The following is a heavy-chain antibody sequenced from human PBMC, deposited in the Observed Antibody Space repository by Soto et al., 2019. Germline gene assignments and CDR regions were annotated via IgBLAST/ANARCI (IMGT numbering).Heavy chain of an antibody. V-gene: IGHV3-33*01. Sequence: QVQLVESGGGVVQPGRSLRLSCAASGFTFSSYGMHWVRQAPGKGLEWVAVIWYDGSNKYYAASVKGRFTISRDHSKNTLYLQMNSLRAEDTDVYYCARDCAGYSSGWYQRGGFDYWGQGTLVTVSS. J-gene: IGHJ4*02. CDR2: IWYDGSNK. CDR3: ARDCAGYSSGWYQRGGFDY. CDR1: GFTFSSYG. D-gene: IGHD6-19*01.